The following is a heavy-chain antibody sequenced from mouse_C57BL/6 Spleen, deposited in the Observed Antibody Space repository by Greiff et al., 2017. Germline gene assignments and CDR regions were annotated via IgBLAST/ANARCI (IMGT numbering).Heavy chain of an antibody. D-gene: IGHD4-1*01. Sequence: EVQLQESGPGLVKPSQSLSLTCSVTGYSITSGYYWNWIRQFPGNKLEWMGYISYDGSNNYNPSLKNRISITRDTSKNQFFLKLNSVTTEDTATYYCARDRRTGTFFDYWGQGTTLTVSS. J-gene: IGHJ2*01. V-gene: IGHV3-6*01. CDR1: GYSITSGYY. CDR2: ISYDGSN. CDR3: ARDRRTGTFFDY.